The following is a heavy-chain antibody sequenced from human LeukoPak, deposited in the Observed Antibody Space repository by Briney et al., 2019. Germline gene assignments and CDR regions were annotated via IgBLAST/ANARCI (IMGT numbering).Heavy chain of an antibody. CDR3: ARDRGTDYGDGTFDY. Sequence: SVKVSCKASGGTFSSYAISWVRQAPGQGLEWMGGIIPIFGTANYAQKFQGRVTITADKSTSTVYMELSSLRSEDTAVYYCARDRGTDYGDGTFDYWGQGTLVTVSS. V-gene: IGHV1-69*06. J-gene: IGHJ4*02. D-gene: IGHD4-17*01. CDR2: IIPIFGTA. CDR1: GGTFSSYA.